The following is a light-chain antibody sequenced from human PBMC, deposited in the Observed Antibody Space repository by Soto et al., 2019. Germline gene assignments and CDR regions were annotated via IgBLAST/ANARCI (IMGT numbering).Light chain of an antibody. J-gene: IGKJ1*01. CDR3: QQYNNWPLTWT. CDR1: QSVTRN. V-gene: IGKV3-15*01. CDR2: GAS. Sequence: EMVMTQSPATLSVSRGEIATPCCRASQSVTRNLAWYQQKPGQAPRLLIYGASTRATGIPARFSGSGSGTEFTLTISSLQSEDFAVYYCQQYNNWPLTWTFGQGTKVDIK.